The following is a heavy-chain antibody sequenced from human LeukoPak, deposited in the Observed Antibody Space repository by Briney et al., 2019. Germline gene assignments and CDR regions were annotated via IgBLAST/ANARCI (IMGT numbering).Heavy chain of an antibody. V-gene: IGHV6-1*01. J-gene: IGHJ6*04. Sequence: SQTLSLTCAISGDSVSSNSAAWNWIRQSPSRGLEWLGRTYYRSKWYNDYAVSVKSRITINPDTSKNQFSLQLNSVTPEDTAMYYCAREEVVVVPAAMRLYYYGMDVWGKGTTVTVSS. CDR2: TYYRSKWYN. CDR1: GDSVSSNSAA. D-gene: IGHD2-2*01. CDR3: AREEVVVVPAAMRLYYYGMDV.